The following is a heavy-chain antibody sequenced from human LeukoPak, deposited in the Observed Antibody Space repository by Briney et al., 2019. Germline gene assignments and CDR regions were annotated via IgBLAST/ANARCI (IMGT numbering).Heavy chain of an antibody. Sequence: PGRSLRLSCAASGFTFSSYGMHWVRQAPGKGLEWVAAIWYDGSNKYYADSVKGRFTISRDNSKNTLYLQMNSLRAEDTAVYYCSGGYYFDYWGQGTLVTVSS. CDR1: GFTFSSYG. CDR2: IWYDGSNK. V-gene: IGHV3-33*01. D-gene: IGHD3-10*01. CDR3: SGGYYFDY. J-gene: IGHJ4*02.